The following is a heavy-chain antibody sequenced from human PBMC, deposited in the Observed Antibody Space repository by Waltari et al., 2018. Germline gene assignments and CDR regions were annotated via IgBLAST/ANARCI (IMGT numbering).Heavy chain of an antibody. Sequence: QLQLQESGPGLVKPSETLSLTCTVSGGPISSSSYSWGWIRQPPGKGLEWIGSIYYSGSTYYNPSLKSRVTISVDTSKNQFSLKLSSVTAADTAVYYCARHSAYCGGDCYHYYFDYWGQGTLVTVSS. CDR2: IYYSGST. V-gene: IGHV4-39*01. CDR1: GGPISSSSYS. D-gene: IGHD2-21*01. CDR3: ARHSAYCGGDCYHYYFDY. J-gene: IGHJ4*02.